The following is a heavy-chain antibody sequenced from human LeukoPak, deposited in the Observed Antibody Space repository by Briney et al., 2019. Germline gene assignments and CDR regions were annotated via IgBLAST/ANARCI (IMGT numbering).Heavy chain of an antibody. D-gene: IGHD3-9*01. CDR3: AGVLHYDILTGSYIHAFDY. CDR1: GGSISSYY. CDR2: IYYSGST. Sequence: PSETLSLTCTVSGGSISSYYWSWIRQPPGKGLEWIGYIYYSGSTYYNPSLKSRVTISVDTSKNQFSLKLSSVTAADTAVYYCAGVLHYDILTGSYIHAFDYWGQGTLVTVSS. V-gene: IGHV4-59*04. J-gene: IGHJ4*02.